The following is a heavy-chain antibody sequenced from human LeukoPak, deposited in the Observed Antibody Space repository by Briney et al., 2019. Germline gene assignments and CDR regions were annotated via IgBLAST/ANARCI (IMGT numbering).Heavy chain of an antibody. CDR3: ARGLYGRRATETDAFDI. CDR1: GGSFSGYY. CDR2: INHSGST. D-gene: IGHD4-17*01. Sequence: SETLSLTCAVYGGSFSGYYWSWIRQPPGKGLEWIGEINHSGSTNYNPSLKSRVTMSVDTSKNQFSLKLSSVTAADTAVYYCARGLYGRRATETDAFDIWGQGTMVTVSS. V-gene: IGHV4-34*01. J-gene: IGHJ3*02.